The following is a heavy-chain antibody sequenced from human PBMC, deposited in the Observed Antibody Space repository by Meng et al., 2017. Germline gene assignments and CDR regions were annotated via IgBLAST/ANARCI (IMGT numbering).Heavy chain of an antibody. J-gene: IGHJ6*02. CDR2: ISWDGGST. CDR1: GFTFDDYA. V-gene: IGHV3-43*01. Sequence: ASMKISCAASGFTFDDYAMHWVRQAPGKGLEWVSLISWDGGSTYYADSVKGRFTISRDNSKNSLYLQMNSLRTEDTALYYCAKSDYYYDSSGYWDYYYGMDVWGQGTTVTVSS. D-gene: IGHD3-22*01. CDR3: AKSDYYYDSSGYWDYYYGMDV.